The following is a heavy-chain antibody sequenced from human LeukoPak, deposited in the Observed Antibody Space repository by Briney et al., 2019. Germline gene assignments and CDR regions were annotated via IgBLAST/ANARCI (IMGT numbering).Heavy chain of an antibody. J-gene: IGHJ4*02. V-gene: IGHV4-59*01. CDR3: ARCDSVTALDY. D-gene: IGHD4-17*01. CDR2: VYSSEIT. Sequence: SETLSLTCTVSGGSISGYYWSWIRQPPGKRLEWIGYVYSSEITNYNPSLTSRVTLSLDTSGNQFSLKLTSVTAADTAVYYCARCDSVTALDYWGQGTLVTVSS. CDR1: GGSISGYY.